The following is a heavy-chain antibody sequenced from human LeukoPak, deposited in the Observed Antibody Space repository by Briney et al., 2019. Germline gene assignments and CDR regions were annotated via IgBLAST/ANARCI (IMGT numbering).Heavy chain of an antibody. Sequence: GGSLRLSCTASGFSFSSYWMHWVRQAPGKGLVWVSYVINDGRETAHADSVKGRFTISRDNAGNTVFLQMNSLRADDTAVYYCARGTGGLDPWGQGTLVIVSS. D-gene: IGHD3/OR15-3a*01. CDR1: GFSFSSYW. CDR3: ARGTGGLDP. J-gene: IGHJ5*02. CDR2: VINDGRET. V-gene: IGHV3-74*01.